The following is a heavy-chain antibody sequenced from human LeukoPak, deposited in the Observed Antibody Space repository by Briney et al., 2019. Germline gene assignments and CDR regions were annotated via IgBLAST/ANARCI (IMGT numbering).Heavy chain of an antibody. J-gene: IGHJ6*02. CDR3: ARRDDYSNHVRYLWYYYYGMDV. V-gene: IGHV1-8*01. CDR2: MNSNSGNT. CDR1: GYTFTSYD. D-gene: IGHD4-11*01. Sequence: ASVKVSCKASGYTFTSYDINWVRQATGQGLEWMGWMNSNSGNTGYAQKFQGRVTMTRNTSISTAYMELSSLRSEDTAVYYCARRDDYSNHVRYLWYYYYGMDVWGQGTTVTVSS.